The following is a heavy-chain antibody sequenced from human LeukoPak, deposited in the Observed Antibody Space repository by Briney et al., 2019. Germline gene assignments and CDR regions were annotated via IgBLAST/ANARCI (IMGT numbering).Heavy chain of an antibody. J-gene: IGHJ4*02. CDR3: ARDQIQHCSSGSCYVIDN. D-gene: IGHD2-15*01. CDR1: GLTFVIDA. Sequence: GGSLRLSWSSSGLTFVIDAMHAVRHAPGKGVDWVAVMSYDGSKKYYAHSVKGQFTSCRVHSQSTAHLQMSVRRVADTAVYYCARDQIQHCSSGSCYVIDNWGPGTLVAVSS. V-gene: IGHV3-30*04. CDR2: MSYDGSKK.